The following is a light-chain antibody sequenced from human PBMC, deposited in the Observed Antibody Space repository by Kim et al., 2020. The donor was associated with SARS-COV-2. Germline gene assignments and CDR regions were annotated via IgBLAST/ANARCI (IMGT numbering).Light chain of an antibody. J-gene: IGLJ3*02. CDR2: YDS. CDR3: QGWGSSSDYPV. V-gene: IGLV3-21*04. Sequence: SYELTQPPSVSVAPGKTARITCGGNNIGSKSVHWYQQKPGQAPVLVIYYDSDRPSGIPERFSGSNSGNTATLTISRVEAGDEADYYCQGWGSSSDYPVFG. CDR1: NIGSKS.